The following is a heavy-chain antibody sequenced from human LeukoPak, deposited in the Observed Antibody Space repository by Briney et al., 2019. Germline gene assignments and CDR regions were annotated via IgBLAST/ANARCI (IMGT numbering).Heavy chain of an antibody. D-gene: IGHD2-15*01. CDR2: ISYDGSNK. V-gene: IGHV3-30*18. Sequence: GGSLRLSCAASGFTFSSYGMHWVRQAPGKGLEGVAVISYDGSNKYYADSVKGRFTISRDNSKNTLYLQMNSLRAEDTAVYYCAKPTRLYYYYYYGMDVWGQGTTVTVSS. CDR3: AKPTRLYYYYYYGMDV. J-gene: IGHJ6*02. CDR1: GFTFSSYG.